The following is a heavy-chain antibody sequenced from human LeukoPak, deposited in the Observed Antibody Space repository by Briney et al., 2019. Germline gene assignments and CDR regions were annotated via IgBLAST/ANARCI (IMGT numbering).Heavy chain of an antibody. V-gene: IGHV3-15*01. CDR1: GXTFSNAW. Sequence: PGGSLRLSCAASGXTFSNAWMSWVRQAPGKGLEWVGRIKSKTDSGTTDYAAPVKGRFTISRDDSKNTLYLQMNSLKFEDTAVYYCTTAPAQSDYWGQGTLVTVSS. CDR3: TTAPAQSDY. J-gene: IGHJ4*02. D-gene: IGHD2-2*01. CDR2: IKSKTDSGTT.